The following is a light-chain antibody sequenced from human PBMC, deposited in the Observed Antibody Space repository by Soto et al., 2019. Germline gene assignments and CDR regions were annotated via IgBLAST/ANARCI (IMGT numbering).Light chain of an antibody. V-gene: IGKV3-15*01. CDR1: LSLNSR. J-gene: IGKJ1*01. CDR3: QQYNNWPPS. Sequence: EMVMTQSPATLSVSPGERATLSCRASLSLNSRLAWYQQKPGQAPRLLIYDASTRATGIPARFSGSESGTEFTLTISSLQSEDFAVHYCQQYNNWPPSFGQGTKVDIK. CDR2: DAS.